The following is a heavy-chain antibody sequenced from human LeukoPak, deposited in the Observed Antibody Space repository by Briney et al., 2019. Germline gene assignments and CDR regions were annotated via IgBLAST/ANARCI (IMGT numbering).Heavy chain of an antibody. CDR2: IRYDGSNK. CDR1: GFTFSSYG. V-gene: IGHV3-30*02. J-gene: IGHJ4*02. CDR3: AKVAGSPKTHFDY. Sequence: GSLRLSCAASGFTFSSYGMHWVRQAPGKGLEWVAFIRYDGSNKYYADSVKGRFTISRDNSKNTLYLQMNSLRAEDTAVYYCAKVAGSPKTHFDYWGQGTLVTVSS. D-gene: IGHD6-19*01.